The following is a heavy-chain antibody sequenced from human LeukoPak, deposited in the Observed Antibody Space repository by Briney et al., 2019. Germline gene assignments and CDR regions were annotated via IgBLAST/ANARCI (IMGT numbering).Heavy chain of an antibody. J-gene: IGHJ5*02. CDR3: ARDWHILSGRNCFDP. CDR2: VSSYNGDT. Sequence: GASVKVSCKASGYTFTGHYIHWVRQAPGQGLEWMGWVSSYNGDTNYAQKFQGRVTMTADTSTSTAYMELRSLRSGDTAMYYCARDWHILSGRNCFDPWGQGTLVTVSS. CDR1: GYTFTGHY. V-gene: IGHV1-18*04. D-gene: IGHD3-9*01.